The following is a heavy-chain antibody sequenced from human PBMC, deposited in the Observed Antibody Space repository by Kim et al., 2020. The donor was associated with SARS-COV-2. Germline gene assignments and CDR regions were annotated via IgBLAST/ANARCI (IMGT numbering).Heavy chain of an antibody. CDR2: INHRGST. Sequence: SETLSLTCAVYGGSFSNYYLSWIRQPPGKGLEWIGEINHRGSTNCNQSLKSRVTISADTSKNQLSLKLTSVTAADTAVYYCARGAIFGVPIWCYWGQGA. J-gene: IGHJ4*02. CDR3: ARGAIFGVPIWCY. D-gene: IGHD3-3*01. V-gene: IGHV4-34*01. CDR1: GGSFSNYY.